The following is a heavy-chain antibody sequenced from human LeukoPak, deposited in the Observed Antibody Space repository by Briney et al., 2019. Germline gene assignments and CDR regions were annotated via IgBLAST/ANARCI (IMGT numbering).Heavy chain of an antibody. CDR2: IKSKADGETI. CDR1: GFTFTNAW. CDR3: STLTSRGLSDS. Sequence: GGSLRLSCAASGFTFTNAWMNWVRQAPGKGLEWVGRIKSKADGETIDYAAPVKGRFTFSRDDSKNMLYLQMDSLKSEDTAVYYCSTLTSRGLSDSWGQGTLVTVSS. J-gene: IGHJ4*02. D-gene: IGHD1-20*01. V-gene: IGHV3-15*07.